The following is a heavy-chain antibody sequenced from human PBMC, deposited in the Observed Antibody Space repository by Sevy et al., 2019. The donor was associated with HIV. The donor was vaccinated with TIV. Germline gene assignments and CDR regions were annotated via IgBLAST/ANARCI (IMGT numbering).Heavy chain of an antibody. CDR2: ISYDGSNK. J-gene: IGHJ4*02. V-gene: IGHV3-30-3*01. CDR1: GFTFSSYA. D-gene: IGHD3-3*01. Sequence: GGSLRLSCAASGFTFSSYAMHWVRQAPGKGLEWVAVISYDGSNKYYADSVKGRFTISRDNSKNTLYLQMNSLRAEDTAVYYCARDGLEYYDFWSGYPEGADYWGQRTLVTVSS. CDR3: ARDGLEYYDFWSGYPEGADY.